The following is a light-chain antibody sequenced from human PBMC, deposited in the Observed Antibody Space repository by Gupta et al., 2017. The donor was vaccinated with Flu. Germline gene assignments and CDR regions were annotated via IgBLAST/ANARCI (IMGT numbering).Light chain of an antibody. CDR1: QSISRY. CDR3: QGSYTTPRT. CDR2: DAS. Sequence: DIQMTQSPSSLSASVVDRVTIACRASQSISRYLIWYQQKPGKAPKLLMFDASTLQSGVPSRFSGSGSVTDFTLTISSLQPENFAIYYCQGSYTTPRTFGQGTKVEIK. J-gene: IGKJ1*01. V-gene: IGKV1-39*01.